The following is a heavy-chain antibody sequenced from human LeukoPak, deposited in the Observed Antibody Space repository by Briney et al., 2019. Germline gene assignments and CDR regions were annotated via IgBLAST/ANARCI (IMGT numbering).Heavy chain of an antibody. D-gene: IGHD3-9*01. CDR3: ARDGKWDYDILTGLWYFDF. CDR2: IYHSGST. V-gene: IGHV4-38-2*02. CDR1: GYSISSGYH. J-gene: IGHJ4*02. Sequence: SETLSLTCTVSGYSISSGYHWGWIRQPPGKGLEWIGSIYHSGSTNYNPSLKSRVTISVDTSKNQLSLKLISVTAADTAVYYCARDGKWDYDILTGLWYFDFWGQGTLVTVSS.